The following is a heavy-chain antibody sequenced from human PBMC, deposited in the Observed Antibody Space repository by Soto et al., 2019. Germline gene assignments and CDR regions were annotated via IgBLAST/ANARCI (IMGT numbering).Heavy chain of an antibody. CDR1: GFTFSSYA. D-gene: IGHD3-22*01. J-gene: IGHJ4*02. CDR3: AKKHYYDSSGYYYPFDY. Sequence: GGSLRLSCAASGFTFSSYAMSWVRQAPGKGLEWVSAISGSGGSTYYADSVKGRFTISRDNSKNTLYLQMNSLRAEDTAVYYCAKKHYYDSSGYYYPFDYWGQGTLVTVSS. V-gene: IGHV3-23*01. CDR2: ISGSGGST.